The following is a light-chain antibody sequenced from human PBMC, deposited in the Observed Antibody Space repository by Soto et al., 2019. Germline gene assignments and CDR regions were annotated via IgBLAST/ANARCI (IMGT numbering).Light chain of an antibody. CDR2: GAS. V-gene: IGKV3-15*01. CDR1: QSVTST. J-gene: IGKJ1*01. Sequence: EIVMTQSPATLSVSPGERATLSCRASQSVTSTLAWYQQKPGQAPRLFIYGASTSAAGIPTRFSGSGSGKESTLTISSLQSEDFAVYYCQQYNNWPWTFGQGTKVEIK. CDR3: QQYNNWPWT.